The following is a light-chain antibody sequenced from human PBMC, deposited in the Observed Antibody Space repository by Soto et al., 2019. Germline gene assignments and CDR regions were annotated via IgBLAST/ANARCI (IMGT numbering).Light chain of an antibody. CDR1: SSDVGGYNY. Sequence: QSVLTQPASVSGSPGQWITISCTGTSSDVGGYNYVSWYQQHPGKAPKLMIYEVSNRPSGVSNRFSGSKSANTASLTISGLQAEDEADYFCSSYGSTSTRYVFGTGTKLTVL. V-gene: IGLV2-14*01. CDR2: EVS. CDR3: SSYGSTSTRYV. J-gene: IGLJ1*01.